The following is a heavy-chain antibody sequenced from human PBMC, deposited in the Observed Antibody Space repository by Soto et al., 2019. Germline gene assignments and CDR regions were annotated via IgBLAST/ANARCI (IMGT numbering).Heavy chain of an antibody. CDR3: AKDLHTEVTRILGAFDY. D-gene: IGHD3-3*01. V-gene: IGHV3-9*01. Sequence: EVQLVESGGGLVQPGGSLRLSGTASGLTFGDYAMNWVRKVPGKGLEWVSVITSNRGIIAYADSVKGRFTISRDNAKNSLYLEMNSLRPEDTALYYCAKDLHTEVTRILGAFDYWGQGALVTVSS. J-gene: IGHJ4*02. CDR1: GLTFGDYA. CDR2: ITSNRGII.